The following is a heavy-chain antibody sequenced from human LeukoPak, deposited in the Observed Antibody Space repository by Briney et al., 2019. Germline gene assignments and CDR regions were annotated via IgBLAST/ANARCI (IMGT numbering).Heavy chain of an antibody. CDR3: ARQDYYDSSGYYYHAFDI. Sequence: SDTRYSPSFQGQVTISADKSISTAYLQWSSLKASDTAMYYCARQDYYDSSGYYYHAFDIWGRGTMVTVSS. V-gene: IGHV5-51*01. CDR2: SDT. D-gene: IGHD3-22*01. J-gene: IGHJ3*02.